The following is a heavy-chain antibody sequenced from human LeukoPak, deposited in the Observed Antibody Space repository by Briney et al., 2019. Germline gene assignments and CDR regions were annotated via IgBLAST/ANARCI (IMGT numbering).Heavy chain of an antibody. Sequence: ASVKVSCKVSGYKFTGYYMHWVRQAPGQGPEWMGRINPNSGGTSYAQKFQGRVTMTRDTSTRTAYMELSRLTSDDTATYYCARQYWEKYPFDYWGQGTLVTVSS. D-gene: IGHD1-26*01. J-gene: IGHJ4*02. CDR2: INPNSGGT. CDR1: GYKFTGYY. V-gene: IGHV1-2*06. CDR3: ARQYWEKYPFDY.